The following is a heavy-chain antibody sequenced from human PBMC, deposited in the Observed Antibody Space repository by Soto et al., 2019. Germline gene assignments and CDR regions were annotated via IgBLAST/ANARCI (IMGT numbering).Heavy chain of an antibody. Sequence: SDTLSLTCTVSGGSISSSSYYWGWIRQPPGKGLEWIGSIYYSGSTYYNPSLKSRVTISVDTSKNQFSLKLSSVTAADTAVYYCARGAYDYIWGSYLSASRSVSYAFDIWGQGTMVTVSS. CDR1: GGSISSSSYY. V-gene: IGHV4-39*01. J-gene: IGHJ3*02. CDR3: ARGAYDYIWGSYLSASRSVSYAFDI. CDR2: IYYSGST. D-gene: IGHD3-16*02.